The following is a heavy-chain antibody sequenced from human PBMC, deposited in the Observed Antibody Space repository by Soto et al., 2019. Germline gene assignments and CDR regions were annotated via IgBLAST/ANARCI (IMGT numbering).Heavy chain of an antibody. V-gene: IGHV3-48*01. D-gene: IGHD3-22*01. CDR2: ISSSSSTI. J-gene: IGHJ4*02. CDR3: ARGAYYCDSSGLSY. Sequence: EVQLVESGGGLVQPGGSLRLSCAASGFTFSSYSMNWVRKAPGKGLEWVSYISSSSSTIYYADSVKGRFTISRDNAKNSLYLQINSLRAEDTAVYYFARGAYYCDSSGLSYWGQGTLVTVSS. CDR1: GFTFSSYS.